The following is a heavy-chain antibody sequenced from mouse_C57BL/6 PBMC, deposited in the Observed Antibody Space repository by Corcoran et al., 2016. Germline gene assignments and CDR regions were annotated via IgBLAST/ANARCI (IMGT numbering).Heavy chain of an antibody. CDR3: ARDGTYYDGSSRNWYFDF. CDR2: ISYDGST. Sequence: DVQLQESGPGLVKPSQSLSLSCSVTGYSITSGYLWNWIRQFPGNKLEWLGYISYDGSTNYNPSIKNRISITRDTSKNQFYLKLNSVTTEDTATYYCARDGTYYDGSSRNWYFDFWGTGTTVTVSS. J-gene: IGHJ1*03. V-gene: IGHV3-6*01. D-gene: IGHD1-1*01. CDR1: GYSITSGYL.